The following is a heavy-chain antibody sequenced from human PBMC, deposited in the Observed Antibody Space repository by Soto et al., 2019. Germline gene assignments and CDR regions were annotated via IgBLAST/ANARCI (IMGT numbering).Heavy chain of an antibody. CDR1: GGSFSGYY. J-gene: IGHJ4*02. V-gene: IGHV4-34*01. CDR3: ARRVAAGTLGYGIRFDY. CDR2: INHSGST. Sequence: SETLSLTCAVYGGSFSGYYWSWIRQPPGKGLEWIGEINHSGSTNYNPSLKSRVTISVDTSKNQFSLKLSSVTAADTAVYYCARRVAAGTLGYGIRFDYWGQGTLVTVSS. D-gene: IGHD6-13*01.